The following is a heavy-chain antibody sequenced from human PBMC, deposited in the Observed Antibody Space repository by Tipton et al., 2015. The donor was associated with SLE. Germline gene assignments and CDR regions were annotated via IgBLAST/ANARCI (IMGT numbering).Heavy chain of an antibody. J-gene: IGHJ3*02. CDR3: ARHRDFDWLLSYDAFDI. CDR1: GYSFTSYW. CDR2: IDPSDSYT. D-gene: IGHD3-9*01. Sequence: QLVQSGAEVKKPGESLRISCKGSGYSFTSYWISWVRQMPGKGLEWMGRIDPSDSYTNYSPSFQGHVTISADKSISTAYLQWSSLKASDTAMYYCARHRDFDWLLSYDAFDIWGQGTMVTVSS. V-gene: IGHV5-10-1*01.